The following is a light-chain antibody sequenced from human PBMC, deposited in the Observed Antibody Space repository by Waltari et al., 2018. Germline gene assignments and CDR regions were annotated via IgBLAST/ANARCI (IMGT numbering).Light chain of an antibody. J-gene: IGKJ3*01. CDR2: AAS. CDR3: QQRFT. CDR1: QSISSY. Sequence: DIQMTQSPSSLSASVGDRVTITCRATQSISSYLNWYQQKQGKAPELLIYAASNLQSGGPSRFSGSGSGTDFTLTISSLQPEDCATYYCQQRFTFGPGTKVDVK. V-gene: IGKV1-39*01.